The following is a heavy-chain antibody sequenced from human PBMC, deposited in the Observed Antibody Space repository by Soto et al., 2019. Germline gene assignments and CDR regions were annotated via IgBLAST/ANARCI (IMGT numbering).Heavy chain of an antibody. CDR3: AKGYDYVWGSYRSRWFDP. Sequence: AGGSLRLSCAASGFTFSSYAMSWVRQAPGKGLEWASAISGSGGSTYYADSVKGRFTISRDNSKNTLYLQMNSLTAEDTAVYYCAKGYDYVWGSYRSRWFDPWGQGTLVTVS. V-gene: IGHV3-23*01. J-gene: IGHJ5*02. D-gene: IGHD3-16*02. CDR1: GFTFSSYA. CDR2: ISGSGGST.